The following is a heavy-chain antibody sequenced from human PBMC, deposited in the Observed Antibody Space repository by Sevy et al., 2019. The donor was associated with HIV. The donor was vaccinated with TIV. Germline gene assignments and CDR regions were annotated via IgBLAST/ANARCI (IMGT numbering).Heavy chain of an antibody. CDR2: ISGSGGST. V-gene: IGHV3-23*01. Sequence: GGSLRLSCAASGFTFSSYAMSWVRQAPGKGLEWVSAISGSGGSTYYADSVKGRFTISRDNSKNTLYLQMNSLRAEDTAVYYCAKDISYGSGSHYKPPQFDYWGHGTLVTVSS. CDR1: GFTFSSYA. CDR3: AKDISYGSGSHYKPPQFDY. D-gene: IGHD3-10*01. J-gene: IGHJ4*01.